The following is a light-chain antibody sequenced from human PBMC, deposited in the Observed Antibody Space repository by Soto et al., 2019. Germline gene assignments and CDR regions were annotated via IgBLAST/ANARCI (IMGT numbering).Light chain of an antibody. CDR2: DAS. J-gene: IGKJ1*01. V-gene: IGKV3-11*01. CDR1: QSVSSY. CDR3: QQRSDWPPT. Sequence: ETVLTQSPATLSLSPGERATHSCRASQSVSSYLAWYQQKAGQAPRLLIYDASNRATGIPARFSGSGSGTDFTLTISSLEPEDFAVYYCQQRSDWPPTFGQGTKVEIK.